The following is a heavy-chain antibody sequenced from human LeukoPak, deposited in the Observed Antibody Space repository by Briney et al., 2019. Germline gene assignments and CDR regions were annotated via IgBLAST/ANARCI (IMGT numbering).Heavy chain of an antibody. Sequence: GGTLRLSCAASGFTFSSYGMSWVRQAPGKGLEWVSAISGSGGSTYYADSVKGRFTISRDNSKNTLYLQMNSLRAEDTAVYYCAKGYDHRNDYGAFDIWGHGTMVTVSS. CDR1: GFTFSSYG. CDR3: AKGYDHRNDYGAFDI. J-gene: IGHJ3*02. D-gene: IGHD4-17*01. CDR2: ISGSGGST. V-gene: IGHV3-23*01.